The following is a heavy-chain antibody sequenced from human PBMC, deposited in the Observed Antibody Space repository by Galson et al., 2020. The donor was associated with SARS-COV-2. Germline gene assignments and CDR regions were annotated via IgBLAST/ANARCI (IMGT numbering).Heavy chain of an antibody. CDR2: IWYDGSNK. Sequence: GESLKISCAASGFTFSSYGMHWVRQAPGKGLEWVAVIWYDGSNKYYADSVKGRFTISRDNSKNTLYLQMNSLRAEDTAVYYCAKEIAATLYYYYYYMDVWGKGTTVTISS. V-gene: IGHV3-33*06. CDR1: GFTFSSYG. J-gene: IGHJ6*03. D-gene: IGHD2-15*01. CDR3: AKEIAATLYYYYYYMDV.